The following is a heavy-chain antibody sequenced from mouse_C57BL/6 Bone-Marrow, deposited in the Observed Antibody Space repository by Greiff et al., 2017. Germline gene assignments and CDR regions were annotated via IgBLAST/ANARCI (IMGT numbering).Heavy chain of an antibody. CDR1: GFSLTRYG. V-gene: IGHV2-2*01. CDR3: ARIDYYAMDY. Sequence: VKLMESGPGLVQPSQSLSITCTVSGFSLTRYGVHWVRQSPGKGLEWLGVLWSGGSTDYNAAFISRLSISKDNSKSQVFFKMNSLQADDTAIYYCARIDYYAMDYWGQGTSVTVSS. J-gene: IGHJ4*01. CDR2: LWSGGST.